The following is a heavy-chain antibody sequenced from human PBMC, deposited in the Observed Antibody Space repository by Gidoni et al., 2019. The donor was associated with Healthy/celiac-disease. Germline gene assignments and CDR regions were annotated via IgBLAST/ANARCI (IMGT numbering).Heavy chain of an antibody. V-gene: IGHV1-46*03. CDR2: INPSGGST. D-gene: IGHD3-22*01. CDR1: GYTFTSYY. CDR3: ARGFIYYDSSGAPVDY. Sequence: QVQLVQSGTAVKQPGASVKVSCKASGYTFTSYYMHWVRQAPGQGLEWMGTINPSGGSTSYAQKFQGRVTMTRDTSTSTVYMELSSLRSEDTAVYYCARGFIYYDSSGAPVDYWGQGTLVTVSS. J-gene: IGHJ4*02.